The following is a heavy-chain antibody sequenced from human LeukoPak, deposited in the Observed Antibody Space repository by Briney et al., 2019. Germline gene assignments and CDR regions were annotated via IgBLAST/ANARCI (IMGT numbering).Heavy chain of an antibody. CDR2: INTDGTVT. J-gene: IGHJ4*02. CDR3: ATKQWLAPPPDS. Sequence: SGGSLRLSCAASGFTFSKCWMLWVRQAPGKGLESVSRINTDGTVTTYADSVKGRFTVSRDNAVNTMFLQMNSVRDEDTAVYYCATKQWLAPPPDSWGQGTPVTVSS. V-gene: IGHV3-74*01. CDR1: GFTFSKCW. D-gene: IGHD6-19*01.